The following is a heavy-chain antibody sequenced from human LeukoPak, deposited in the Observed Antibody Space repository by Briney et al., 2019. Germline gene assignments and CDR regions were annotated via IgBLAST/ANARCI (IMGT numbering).Heavy chain of an antibody. CDR3: AGDRNSDWYSPLDY. Sequence: GGSLRLSCAASGFTFSSYAMSWVRQAPDKGLEWVAIITAPGDTAYYADSVKGRLTVSRDNSKNTVYMQMDSLRAEDTAIYYCAGDRNSDWYSPLDYWGQGTQVTVSP. D-gene: IGHD6-19*01. J-gene: IGHJ4*02. CDR1: GFTFSSYA. V-gene: IGHV3-23*01. CDR2: ITAPGDTA.